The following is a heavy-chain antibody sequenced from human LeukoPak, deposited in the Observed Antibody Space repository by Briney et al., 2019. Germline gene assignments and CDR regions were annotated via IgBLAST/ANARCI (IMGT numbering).Heavy chain of an antibody. D-gene: IGHD6-13*01. Sequence: GSLRLSCAASGFTFSSYAMSWIRQPPGEGLEWIGYIYYTGSTDYNPSLKSRVAISVDTSKNQFSLKLSSVTAADTAVYYCARGSKAAPGTFDYWGQGTLVTVSS. J-gene: IGHJ4*02. CDR2: IYYTGST. CDR1: GFTFSSYA. V-gene: IGHV4-59*01. CDR3: ARGSKAAPGTFDY.